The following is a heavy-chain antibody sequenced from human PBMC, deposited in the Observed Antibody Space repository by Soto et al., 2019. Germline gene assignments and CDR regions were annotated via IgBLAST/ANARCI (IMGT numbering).Heavy chain of an antibody. CDR3: AAAAIPVAGRHPDF. CDR2: INPNNGVT. Sequence: ASVKVSCKASGYMFTGFYLHWVRQAPGQGLEWMGWINPNNGVTTYAKNFQGRVTMTRDSSISTAYMELSSLRSDDTAVYFCAAAAIPVAGRHPDFWGQGTVVTVS. D-gene: IGHD6-19*01. V-gene: IGHV1-2*02. CDR1: GYMFTGFY. J-gene: IGHJ4*02.